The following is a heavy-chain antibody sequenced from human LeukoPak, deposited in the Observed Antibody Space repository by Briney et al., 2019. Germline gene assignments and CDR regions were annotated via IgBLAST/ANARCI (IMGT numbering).Heavy chain of an antibody. CDR2: IYTSGST. J-gene: IGHJ4*02. D-gene: IGHD1/OR15-1a*01. CDR3: ASLGAEHID. V-gene: IGHV4-61*02. CDR1: GGSISSDSYY. Sequence: SETLSLTCTVSGGSISSDSYYWRWIRQPAGKGLEWIGRIYTSGSTNYNPSLKSRVTISVDTSKNQFSLKLSSVTAADTAVYYCASLGAEHIDWGQGTLVTVSS.